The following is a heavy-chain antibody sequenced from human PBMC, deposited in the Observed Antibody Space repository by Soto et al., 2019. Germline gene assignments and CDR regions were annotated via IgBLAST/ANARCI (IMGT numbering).Heavy chain of an antibody. CDR2: INAGNGNT. D-gene: IGHD2-21*02. J-gene: IGHJ4*02. V-gene: IGHV1-3*01. CDR3: ARSIVVVTALDY. Sequence: VSVKVSWKASGYTFTSCAMHWVRQAPGQRLEWMGWINAGNGNTKYSQKFQGRVTITRDTSASTAYMELSSLRSEDTAVYYCARSIVVVTALDYWGQGTLVTVSS. CDR1: GYTFTSCA.